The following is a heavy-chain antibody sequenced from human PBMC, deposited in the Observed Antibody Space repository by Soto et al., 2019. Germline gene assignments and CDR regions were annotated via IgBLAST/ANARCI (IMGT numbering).Heavy chain of an antibody. CDR2: INPNSGGT. V-gene: IGHV1-2*04. Sequence: ASVKVSCKASGYTFTGYYMHWVRQAPGQGLEWMGWINPNSGGTNYAQKFQGWVTMTRDTPISTAYMELSRLRSDDTAVYYCARGDDFWSGVGYMDVWGKGTTVTVSS. CDR1: GYTFTGYY. J-gene: IGHJ6*03. D-gene: IGHD3-3*01. CDR3: ARGDDFWSGVGYMDV.